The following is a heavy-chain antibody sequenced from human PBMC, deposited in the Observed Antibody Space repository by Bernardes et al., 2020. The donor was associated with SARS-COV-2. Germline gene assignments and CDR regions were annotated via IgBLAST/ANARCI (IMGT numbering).Heavy chain of an antibody. Sequence: GGSLRLSCAASGFTFSNYWMHWVRQPPGKGLVWVSHINSDGSSTNYADSVKGRFTISRDNAKNTLYLQMNSLRAEDTAVYYCARDPGYLAKRSYSYQYFDYWGQGTLVTVSS. D-gene: IGHD5-18*01. J-gene: IGHJ4*02. V-gene: IGHV3-74*01. CDR3: ARDPGYLAKRSYSYQYFDY. CDR2: INSDGSST. CDR1: GFTFSNYW.